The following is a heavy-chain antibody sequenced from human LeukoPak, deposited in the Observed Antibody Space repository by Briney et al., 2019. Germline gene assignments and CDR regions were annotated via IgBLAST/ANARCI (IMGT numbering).Heavy chain of an antibody. V-gene: IGHV3-30-3*01. D-gene: IGHD2-15*01. CDR1: GFAFSSYA. CDR2: ISHDGSDQ. J-gene: IGHJ4*02. CDR3: AREGPQRSGYFDY. Sequence: GGPLRLSCAASGFAFSSYALHWVGQAPGKGLEWVAVISHDGSDQYYADSVRGRFTITRDNSKNTLYLQMNSLRPEDTAVYYCAREGPQRSGYFDYWGQGTLVPVSS.